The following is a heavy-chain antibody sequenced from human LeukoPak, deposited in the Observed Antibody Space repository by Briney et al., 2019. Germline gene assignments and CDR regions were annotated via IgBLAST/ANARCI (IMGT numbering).Heavy chain of an antibody. CDR2: INVGNGNT. Sequence: ASVKVSCKASGYTFTSYGLHWVRQAPGPRLEWVGWINVGNGNTKYSQKFQGRVTITRDTSASTAYMELSSLRSEDTAVYYCARFLGGDYAMDVWGKGTTVTVSS. CDR3: ARFLGGDYAMDV. V-gene: IGHV1-3*01. D-gene: IGHD3-3*01. CDR1: GYTFTSYG. J-gene: IGHJ6*04.